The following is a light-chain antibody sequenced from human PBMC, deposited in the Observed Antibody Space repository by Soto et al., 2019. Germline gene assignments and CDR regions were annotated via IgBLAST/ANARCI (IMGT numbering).Light chain of an antibody. CDR1: QGIRNE. CDR3: LQDYSYPRT. J-gene: IGKJ1*01. CDR2: AAS. Sequence: AIQMTQSPSYLSASEGDRVTITSRASQGIRNESGWYQQKPGKAPKLLMYAASRLQSGVPSRFSGSGSGTDLTLTISSLQPEDFATYYGLQDYSYPRTFGQGTKVEIK. V-gene: IGKV1-6*01.